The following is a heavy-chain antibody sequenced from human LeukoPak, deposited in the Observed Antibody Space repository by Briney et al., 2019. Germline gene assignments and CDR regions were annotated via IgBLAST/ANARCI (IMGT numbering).Heavy chain of an antibody. CDR2: ISGSGDAI. V-gene: IGHV3-48*01. J-gene: IGHJ4*02. CDR1: GFTFNNHN. Sequence: PGESLRLSCVASGFTFNNHNMDWVRQAPGKGLEWISYISGSGDAIFYADSVQGRFTISRDNAKNSVYLQMNSLRAEDTAVYYCARTYGSGSLDYGGRGTLVTVSS. CDR3: ARTYGSGSLDY. D-gene: IGHD2-15*01.